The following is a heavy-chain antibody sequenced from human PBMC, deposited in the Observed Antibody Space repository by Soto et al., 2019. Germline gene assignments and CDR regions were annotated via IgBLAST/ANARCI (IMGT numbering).Heavy chain of an antibody. J-gene: IGHJ4*02. D-gene: IGHD2-21*01. V-gene: IGHV1-46*01. CDR1: GCTFTSYY. CDR3: ATNCGGDCPRGDFDY. Sequence: ASVKVSCKASGCTFTSYYMHWVRQAPGQGLEWMGIINPSGGSTSYAQKFQGRVTMTRDTSTSTVYMELSSLRSEDTAVYYCATNCGGDCPRGDFDYWGQGTLVTVSS. CDR2: INPSGGST.